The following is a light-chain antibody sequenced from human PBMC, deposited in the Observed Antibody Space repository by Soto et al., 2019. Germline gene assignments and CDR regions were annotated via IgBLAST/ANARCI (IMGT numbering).Light chain of an antibody. CDR3: QQYIKWPRT. J-gene: IGKJ1*01. V-gene: IGKV3-15*01. CDR1: QSVGTN. Sequence: EIVMTQSPATLSVSPGEKATLTCRASQSVGTNVAWYQLKAGQPPRVVINSASSRPTGIPARFSGSGAGTDFTLTISSLQSEDFAIYYCQQYIKWPRTFGQGTKVDIK. CDR2: SAS.